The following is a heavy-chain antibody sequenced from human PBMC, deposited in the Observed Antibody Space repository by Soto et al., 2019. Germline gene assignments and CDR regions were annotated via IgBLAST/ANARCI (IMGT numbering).Heavy chain of an antibody. CDR3: SRHTGYDSRLDY. Sequence: PGESLTLSCQGSGYTFTGHWISWVRQMPGKGLEWMGRIDPSDSYTDYSPTVQGHVTMSANKSINTTYLQWSSLQGSDTALYYCSRHTGYDSRLDYWGKGTLVSV. CDR2: IDPSDSYT. J-gene: IGHJ4*02. D-gene: IGHD5-12*01. CDR1: GYTFTGHW. V-gene: IGHV5-10-1*01.